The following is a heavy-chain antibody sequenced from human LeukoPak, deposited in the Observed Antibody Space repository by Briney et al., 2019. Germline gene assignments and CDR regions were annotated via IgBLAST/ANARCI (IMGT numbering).Heavy chain of an antibody. V-gene: IGHV3-66*01. D-gene: IGHD3-10*01. CDR1: GFTVSSNY. CDR3: ARDRSSHGSGSYYLGY. CDR2: IYSGGST. J-gene: IGHJ4*02. Sequence: PGGSLRLSCAASGFTVSSNYMSWVRQAPGKGLKWVSVIYSGGSTYYADSVKGRFTISRDNSKNTLYLQMNSLRAEDTAVYYCARDRSSHGSGSYYLGYWGQGTLVTVSS.